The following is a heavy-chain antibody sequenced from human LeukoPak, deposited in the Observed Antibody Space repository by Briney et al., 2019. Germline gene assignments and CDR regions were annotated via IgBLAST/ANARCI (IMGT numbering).Heavy chain of an antibody. J-gene: IGHJ4*02. V-gene: IGHV1-69*13. CDR1: GGTFSSYA. CDR3: ARGGPYCSSTSCSYYFVY. Sequence: SVKVSCKASGGTFSSYAISWVRQAPGQGLEWMGGIIPIFGTANYAQKFQGRVTITADESTSTAYMELSSLRSEDTAVYYCARGGPYCSSTSCSYYFVYWGQGTLVTVSS. D-gene: IGHD2-2*01. CDR2: IIPIFGTA.